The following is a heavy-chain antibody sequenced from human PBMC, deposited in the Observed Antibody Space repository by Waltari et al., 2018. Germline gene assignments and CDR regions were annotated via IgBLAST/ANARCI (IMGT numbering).Heavy chain of an antibody. V-gene: IGHV4-34*01. Sequence: QVQLQQWGAGLLKPSETLSLTCAVYGGSFSGYYWSWIRQPPGKGLEWIGEINHSGSTNYNPSLKSRVTISVDTSKNQFSLKLSSVTAADTAVYYCARGYNGDYSYFDYWGQGTLVTVSS. CDR3: ARGYNGDYSYFDY. CDR1: GGSFSGYY. D-gene: IGHD4-17*01. J-gene: IGHJ4*02. CDR2: INHSGST.